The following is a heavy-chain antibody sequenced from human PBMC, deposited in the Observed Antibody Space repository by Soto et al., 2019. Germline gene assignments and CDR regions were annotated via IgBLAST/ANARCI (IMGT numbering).Heavy chain of an antibody. J-gene: IGHJ5*02. Sequence: KPSETLSLTCTVSGGSISSGGYYWSWIRQHPGKGLEWIGYIYYSGSTYYNPSLKSRVTISVDTSKNQFSLKLSSVTAADTAVYYCARGLADIVVVPAAMWSASWFDPWGQGTLVTVSS. CDR3: ARGLADIVVVPAAMWSASWFDP. V-gene: IGHV4-31*03. CDR1: GGSISSGGYY. D-gene: IGHD2-2*01. CDR2: IYYSGST.